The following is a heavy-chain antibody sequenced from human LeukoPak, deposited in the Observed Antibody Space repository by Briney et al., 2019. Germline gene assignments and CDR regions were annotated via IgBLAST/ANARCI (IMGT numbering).Heavy chain of an antibody. D-gene: IGHD2/OR15-2a*01. Sequence: EASVKVSCKASGYTFTSYAMNWVRQAPGQGLEWMGWININTGNPTYAQGFTGRFVFSLDTSVSTAYLQINSLKAEDTAVYYCARDKGDLKGYDDYFYYAGMDVWGQGTTVTVSS. CDR2: ININTGNP. CDR1: GYTFTSYA. J-gene: IGHJ6*02. CDR3: ARDKGDLKGYDDYFYYAGMDV. V-gene: IGHV7-4-1*02.